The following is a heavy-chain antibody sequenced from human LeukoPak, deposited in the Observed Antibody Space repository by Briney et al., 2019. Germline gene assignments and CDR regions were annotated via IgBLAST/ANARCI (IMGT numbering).Heavy chain of an antibody. V-gene: IGHV1-69*05. CDR3: ARGGFVVVPAAAYYFDY. CDR2: IIPIFGTA. D-gene: IGHD2-2*01. Sequence: ASVKVSCKASGGTFSSYAISWVRQAPGQGLEWMGGIIPIFGTANYAQKFQGRVTITTDESTSTAYMELSSLRSEDTAVYYCARGGFVVVPAAAYYFDYWGQGTLVTVSS. J-gene: IGHJ4*02. CDR1: GGTFSSYA.